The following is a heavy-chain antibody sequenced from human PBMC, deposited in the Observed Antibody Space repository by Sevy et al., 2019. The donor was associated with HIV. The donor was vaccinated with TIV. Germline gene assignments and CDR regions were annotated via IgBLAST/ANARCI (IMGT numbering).Heavy chain of an antibody. Sequence: GGSLRLSCAASGFTFSSYWMSWVRQAPGKGLEWVANIKEDGSEKYYVDSVKGRFTISRDNAKNSLYLQMNSLRAEDTAVYDCARGGRRSSSSVLAAFDYWGQGTLVTVSS. CDR2: IKEDGSEK. V-gene: IGHV3-7*03. D-gene: IGHD6-6*01. CDR3: ARGGRRSSSSVLAAFDY. CDR1: GFTFSSYW. J-gene: IGHJ4*02.